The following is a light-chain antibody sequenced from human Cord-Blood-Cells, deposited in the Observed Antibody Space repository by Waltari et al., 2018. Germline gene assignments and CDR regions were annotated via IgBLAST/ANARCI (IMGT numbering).Light chain of an antibody. CDR3: RQYGSSPRT. V-gene: IGKV3-20*01. CDR2: GAS. Sequence: EIESTQPPGTLSLSPGERDTLSCRASQSVSSSYFAWYQQKPGQAPSLLIYGASRRATGVPHRWSGSGSGTDFTPPISRLEPEDFAASYCRQYGSSPRTFGQGTKVEIK. CDR1: QSVSSSY. J-gene: IGKJ1*01.